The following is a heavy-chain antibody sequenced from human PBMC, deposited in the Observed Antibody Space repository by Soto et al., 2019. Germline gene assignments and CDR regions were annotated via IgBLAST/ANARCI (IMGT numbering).Heavy chain of an antibody. J-gene: IGHJ4*02. CDR3: AKDSRYSSSYFDY. CDR2: ISGSGGST. Sequence: GGSLRLSCAASGFTFSSYAMSWVRQAPGKGLEWVSAISGSGGSTYYADSVKGRFTISRDNSKNTLYLQMNILRAVDTVVYYCAKDSRYSSSYFDYWGQGTLVTVSS. CDR1: GFTFSSYA. V-gene: IGHV3-23*01. D-gene: IGHD6-13*01.